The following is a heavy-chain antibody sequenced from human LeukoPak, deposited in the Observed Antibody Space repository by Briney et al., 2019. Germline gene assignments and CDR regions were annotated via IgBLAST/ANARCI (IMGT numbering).Heavy chain of an antibody. CDR3: ARVRDAVTRYYYYYYMDV. D-gene: IGHD4-17*01. V-gene: IGHV4-34*01. CDR1: GGSFSGYY. Sequence: SETLSLTCAVYGGSFSGYYLSWIRQPPGKGLEWIGEINHSGSTNYNPSLKSRVTISVDTSKNKFSLKLSSVTAADTAVYYCARVRDAVTRYYYYYYMDVWGKGTTVTVSS. J-gene: IGHJ6*03. CDR2: INHSGST.